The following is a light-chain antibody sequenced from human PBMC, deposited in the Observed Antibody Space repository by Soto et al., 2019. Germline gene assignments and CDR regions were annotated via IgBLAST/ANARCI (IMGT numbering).Light chain of an antibody. CDR2: AAS. Sequence: IQLTQSPSSLSASVGDRVTITCRASQGISSYLAWYQQKPGKAPILLIYAASTLQSGVPSRFSGSGSGTGFTLTIRSVQPEDFVTYYCQQLNSYPSTFGGGTKVEIK. V-gene: IGKV1-9*01. CDR3: QQLNSYPST. CDR1: QGISSY. J-gene: IGKJ4*01.